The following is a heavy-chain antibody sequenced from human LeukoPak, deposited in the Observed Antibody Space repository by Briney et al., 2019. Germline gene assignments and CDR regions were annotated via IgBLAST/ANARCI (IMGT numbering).Heavy chain of an antibody. CDR1: GFTFSSYG. Sequence: GRSLRLSCAASGFTFSSYGMHWVRQAPGKGLEWVAVIWYGGSNKYYADSVKGRFTISRDNAKNSLYLQMNSLRAEDTAVYYCARDSKGSGWYSGFDYWGQGTLVTVSS. V-gene: IGHV3-33*08. D-gene: IGHD6-19*01. CDR2: IWYGGSNK. CDR3: ARDSKGSGWYSGFDY. J-gene: IGHJ4*02.